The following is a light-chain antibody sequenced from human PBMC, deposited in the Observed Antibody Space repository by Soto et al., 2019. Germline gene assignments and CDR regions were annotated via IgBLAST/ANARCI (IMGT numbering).Light chain of an antibody. J-gene: IGLJ2*01. CDR3: AAWDASLSGVV. CDR1: SSNIGRNT. Sequence: QSVLTQPPSASGTPGQRVTISCTGGSSNIGRNTVNWHQQVAGTAPKLLMSKDNQRPSGVPDRFSGSKSGTSASLAISGLQSEDEADYYCAAWDASLSGVVFGGRTKLTVL. V-gene: IGLV1-44*01. CDR2: KDN.